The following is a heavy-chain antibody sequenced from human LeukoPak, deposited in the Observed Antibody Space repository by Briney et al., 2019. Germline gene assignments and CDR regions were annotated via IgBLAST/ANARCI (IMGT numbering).Heavy chain of an antibody. CDR2: LYSGGST. D-gene: IGHD2-2*01. CDR3: ARRDCSGSSCYGIDY. V-gene: IGHV3-66*01. CDR1: GFTVSGNY. Sequence: GGSLRLSCAASGFTVSGNYMSWVRQAPGKGLEWVSVLYSGGSTYYADSVKGRFTISRDNSKNTLYLQMNSLRAEDTALYYCARRDCSGSSCYGIDYWGQGTLVTVSS. J-gene: IGHJ4*02.